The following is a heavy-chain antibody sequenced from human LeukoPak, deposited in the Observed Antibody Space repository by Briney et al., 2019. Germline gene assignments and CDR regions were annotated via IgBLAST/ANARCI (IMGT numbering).Heavy chain of an antibody. CDR2: ISGSGSGGST. V-gene: IGHV3-23*01. CDR3: AKGGYDILTGYFKI. Sequence: GGSLRLSCAASGFTFSSSAISWVRQAPGKGLEWVSSISGSGSGGSTYYADSVKGRFTISRDNSKNTLYLQMNSLIAEDTALYYCAKGGYDILTGYFKIWGQGTMVTVSS. CDR1: GFTFSSSA. D-gene: IGHD3-9*01. J-gene: IGHJ3*02.